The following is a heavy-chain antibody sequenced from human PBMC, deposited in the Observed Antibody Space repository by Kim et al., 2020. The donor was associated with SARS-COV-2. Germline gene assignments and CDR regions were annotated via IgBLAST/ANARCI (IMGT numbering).Heavy chain of an antibody. CDR1: GFSFSSYW. D-gene: IGHD3-10*01. J-gene: IGHJ4*02. CDR3: ARASGRIVDY. CDR2: INTDGSST. V-gene: IGHV3-74*01. Sequence: GGSLRLSCAASGFSFSSYWMHWVRQAPGKGLVWVSRINTDGSSTGYADSVKGRFTISQDNAKNTVYLQMSSLRAEDTAVYHCARASGRIVDYWGPGSRVT.